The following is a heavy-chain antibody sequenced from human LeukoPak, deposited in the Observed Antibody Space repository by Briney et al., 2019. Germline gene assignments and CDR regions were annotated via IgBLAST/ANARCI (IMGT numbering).Heavy chain of an antibody. CDR3: ATSRDGYNYAPDY. D-gene: IGHD5-24*01. V-gene: IGHV3-30*04. Sequence: PGGSLRLSCAASGFTFSSYAMHWVRQAPGKGLERVAVISYDGSNKYYADSVKGRFTISRDNSKNTLYLQMNSLRAEDTAVYYCATSRDGYNYAPDYWGQGTLVTVSS. J-gene: IGHJ4*02. CDR2: ISYDGSNK. CDR1: GFTFSSYA.